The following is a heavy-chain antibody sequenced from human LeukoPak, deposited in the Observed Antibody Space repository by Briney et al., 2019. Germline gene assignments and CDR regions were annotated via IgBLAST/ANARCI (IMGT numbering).Heavy chain of an antibody. CDR3: ALGGYSYGFSGGFDY. Sequence: ASVKVSCKASGYTFTSYDINWVRQATGQGHEWMGWMNPNSGNTGYAQKFQGRVTMTRNTSISTAYMELSSLRSEDTAVYYCALGGYSYGFSGGFDYWGQGTLVTVSS. CDR1: GYTFTSYD. J-gene: IGHJ4*02. CDR2: MNPNSGNT. D-gene: IGHD5-18*01. V-gene: IGHV1-8*01.